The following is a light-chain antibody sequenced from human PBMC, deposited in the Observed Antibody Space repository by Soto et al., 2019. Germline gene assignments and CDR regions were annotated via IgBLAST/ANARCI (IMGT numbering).Light chain of an antibody. CDR2: DAS. J-gene: IGKJ2*01. CDR3: QQYNNWPLYT. CDR1: QSVGGN. Sequence: EIVMTQSPATLSVSPRERATLSCRASQSVGGNLAWYQQRPGRAPRLLIYDASTRATDIPARFNGSGSGTEFTLTISSLQSEDFALYCCQQYNNWPLYTFGQGTKLEIK. V-gene: IGKV3-15*01.